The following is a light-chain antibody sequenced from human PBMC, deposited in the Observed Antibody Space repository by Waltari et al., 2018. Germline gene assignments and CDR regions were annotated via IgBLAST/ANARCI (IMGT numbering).Light chain of an antibody. CDR3: SSYISHNSRM. J-gene: IGLJ3*02. CDR1: RSDVGNYNS. V-gene: IGLV2-14*03. Sequence: QSALTQPASVSGSPGQSITISCTGIRSDVGNYNSVSWYQQHPGKAPKLVIYDVSDRPSVISNRFSDSKSGSAASLTISGLQVEDEADYYSSSYISHNSRMFGGGTKLTVL. CDR2: DVS.